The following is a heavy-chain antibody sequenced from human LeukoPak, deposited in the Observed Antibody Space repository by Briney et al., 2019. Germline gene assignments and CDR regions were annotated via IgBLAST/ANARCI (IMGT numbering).Heavy chain of an antibody. J-gene: IGHJ4*02. CDR2: ISLYGGDN. Sequence: GGALRVSRVGSGLTFDTYPCYWVRHSPGRGLGWVALISLYGGDNYCAEYVKGRFTISRDNSRRTLFLEMSSVTPDDTAVYHCARGLLRPYFDYWGPGTLVTVS. V-gene: IGHV3-30*04. CDR3: ARGLLRPYFDY. CDR1: GLTFDTYP. D-gene: IGHD3-16*01.